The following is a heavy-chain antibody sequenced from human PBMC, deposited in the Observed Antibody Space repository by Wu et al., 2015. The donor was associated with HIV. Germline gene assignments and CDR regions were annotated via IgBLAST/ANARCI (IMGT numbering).Heavy chain of an antibody. D-gene: IGHD5-18*01. J-gene: IGHJ3*02. V-gene: IGHV1-69*05. Sequence: QVQLVQSGAEVKKPGSSVKVSCKASGGTFSSYAISWVRQAPGQGLEWMGGIIPIFGTANYAQKFQGRVTITTDESTSTAYMELSSLRSEDTAVYYCASGYSYGVSHDAFDYLGPRGQWSPSLQ. CDR1: GGTFSSYA. CDR2: IIPIFGTA. CDR3: ASGYSYGVSHDAFDY.